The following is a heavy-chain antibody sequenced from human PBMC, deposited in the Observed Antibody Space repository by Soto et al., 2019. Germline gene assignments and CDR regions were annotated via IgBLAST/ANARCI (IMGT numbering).Heavy chain of an antibody. CDR1: GGKSGGYY. Sequence: PSEPLSLSCTVAGGKSGGYYWTWIRQNAGGGLEWIGRIYSSGSTNYNPSLKSRVTISLDTSMNHFSLRLSSVTAADTAVYYCARGQRFSDWFAPWGQGTLVTVSS. D-gene: IGHD3-3*01. J-gene: IGHJ5*02. CDR3: ARGQRFSDWFAP. V-gene: IGHV4-4*07. CDR2: IYSSGST.